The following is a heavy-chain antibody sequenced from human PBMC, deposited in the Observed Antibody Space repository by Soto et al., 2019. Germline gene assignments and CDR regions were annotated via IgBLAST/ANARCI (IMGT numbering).Heavy chain of an antibody. Sequence: GESLKISCKGSGYSFTSYWIGWVRQMPGKGLEWMGIIYPGDSDTRYSPSFQGQVTISADKSISTAYLQWSSLKASDTAMYYCARQSVAVAGTLWFDYWGQGTLVTVSS. CDR1: GYSFTSYW. D-gene: IGHD6-19*01. CDR2: IYPGDSDT. V-gene: IGHV5-51*01. J-gene: IGHJ4*02. CDR3: ARQSVAVAGTLWFDY.